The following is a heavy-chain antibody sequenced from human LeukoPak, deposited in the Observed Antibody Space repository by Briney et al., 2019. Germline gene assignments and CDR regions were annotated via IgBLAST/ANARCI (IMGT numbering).Heavy chain of an antibody. Sequence: ASVKVSCKASGYTFTSYGISWVRRAPGQGLEWMGWISAYNGNTNYAQKLQGRVTMTTDTSTSTAYVELRSLRSDDTAVYYCARRKIYGSGSFGYNWFDPWGQGTLVTVSS. CDR2: ISAYNGNT. CDR1: GYTFTSYG. V-gene: IGHV1-18*01. CDR3: ARRKIYGSGSFGYNWFDP. D-gene: IGHD3-10*01. J-gene: IGHJ5*02.